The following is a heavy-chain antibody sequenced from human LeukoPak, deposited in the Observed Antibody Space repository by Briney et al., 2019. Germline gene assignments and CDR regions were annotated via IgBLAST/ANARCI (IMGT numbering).Heavy chain of an antibody. CDR3: AREDRGVLIVDY. Sequence: PGGSLRLSCAASGFTFSSYGMHWVRHAPGKGLEWVAVISYDGSNKYYADSVKGRFTISRDNSKNTLYLQMNSLRAEDTAVYYCAREDRGVLIVDYWGQGTLVTVSS. D-gene: IGHD3-10*01. CDR1: GFTFSSYG. CDR2: ISYDGSNK. V-gene: IGHV3-30*03. J-gene: IGHJ4*02.